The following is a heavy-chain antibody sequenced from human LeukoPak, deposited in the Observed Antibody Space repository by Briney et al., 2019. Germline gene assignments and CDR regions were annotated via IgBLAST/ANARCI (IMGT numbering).Heavy chain of an antibody. J-gene: IGHJ5*02. CDR3: ARGVSDQS. CDR2: INHSGST. CDR1: GGSFNGYY. V-gene: IGHV4-34*01. Sequence: SETLSLTCAVYGGSFNGYYWSWIRQFPGKGLEWIGEINHSGSTNYNPSLKSRVTISIDTSKNQFSLKLSSVTAADTAVYYCARGVSDQSWGQVPLVTVCS.